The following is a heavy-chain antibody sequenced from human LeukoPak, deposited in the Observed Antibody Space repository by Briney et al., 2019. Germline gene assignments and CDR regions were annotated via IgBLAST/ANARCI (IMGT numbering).Heavy chain of an antibody. V-gene: IGHV4-61*05. CDR2: IYYSGST. CDR1: GGSISSSSYY. Sequence: SETLSLTCTVSGGSISSSSYYWGWIRQPPGKGLEWIGYIYYSGSTNYNPSLKSRVTISVDTSKNQFSLKLSSVTAADTAVYYCATLGGRAIPDDYWGQGTLVTVSS. D-gene: IGHD2-2*02. J-gene: IGHJ4*02. CDR3: ATLGGRAIPDDY.